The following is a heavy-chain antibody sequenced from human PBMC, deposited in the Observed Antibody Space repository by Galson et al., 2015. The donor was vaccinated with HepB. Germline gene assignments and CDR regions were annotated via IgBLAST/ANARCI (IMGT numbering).Heavy chain of an antibody. CDR2: IVVGSGNT. D-gene: IGHD1-26*01. CDR3: AAGPGVGYYYYYGMDV. V-gene: IGHV1-58*02. CDR1: GFTFTSSA. J-gene: IGHJ6*02. Sequence: SVKVSCKASGFTFTSSAMQWVRQARGQRLEWIGWIVVGSGNTNYAQKFQERVTITRDMSTSTAYMELSSLRSEDTAVYYCAAGPGVGYYYYYGMDVWGQGTTVTVSS.